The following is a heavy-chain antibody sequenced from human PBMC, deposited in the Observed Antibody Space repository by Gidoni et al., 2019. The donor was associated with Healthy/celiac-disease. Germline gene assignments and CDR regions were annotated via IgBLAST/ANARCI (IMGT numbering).Heavy chain of an antibody. CDR2: IWYDGSNK. CDR3: ARSLSTYIVATSFDY. V-gene: IGHV3-33*01. CDR1: GFPFSSDG. Sequence: QVQLVESGGGVVQPGRSLRLSCAAPGFPFSSDGMHWVRQAPGKGLEWVAVIWYDGSNKYYADSVKGRFTISRDNSKNTLYLQMNSLRAEDTAVYYCARSLSTYIVATSFDYWGQGTLVTVSS. J-gene: IGHJ4*02. D-gene: IGHD5-12*01.